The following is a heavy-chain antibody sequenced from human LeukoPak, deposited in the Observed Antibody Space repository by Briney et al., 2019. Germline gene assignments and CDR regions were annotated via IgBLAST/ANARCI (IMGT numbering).Heavy chain of an antibody. CDR1: GYSISSGYY. D-gene: IGHD2-2*01. V-gene: IGHV4-38-2*02. J-gene: IGHJ5*02. CDR2: IYHSGST. CDR3: ARDIVVVPAASIRSYNWFDP. Sequence: PSETLSLTCTVSGYSISSGYYWGWIRQPPVKGLEWIGSIYHSGSTYYNPSLKSRVTISVDTSKNQFSLKLSSVTAADTAVYYCARDIVVVPAASIRSYNWFDPWGQGTLVTVSS.